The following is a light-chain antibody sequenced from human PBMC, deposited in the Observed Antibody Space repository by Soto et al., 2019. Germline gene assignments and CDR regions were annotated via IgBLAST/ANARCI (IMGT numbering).Light chain of an antibody. CDR1: QSISSY. CDR2: AAS. Sequence: DLQMTQSPSSLSASVGDRVTITCRASQSISSYLNWYQQKPGKAPKVLIYAASSLRSGVPSRFSGSGSGTDFTLTISSLQPEDFATYYCQQSYSTPWTFGQGTKVEIK. V-gene: IGKV1-39*01. CDR3: QQSYSTPWT. J-gene: IGKJ1*01.